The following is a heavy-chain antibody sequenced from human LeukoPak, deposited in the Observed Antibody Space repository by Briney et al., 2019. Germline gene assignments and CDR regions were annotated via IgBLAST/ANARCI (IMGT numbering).Heavy chain of an antibody. CDR3: ARSTGFWSGYPFDY. D-gene: IGHD3-3*01. CDR2: IYSGGST. Sequence: GGSLRLSCAASGFTVSSNYMSWVRQAPGKGLEWVSVIYSGGSTYYADSVMGRFTISRDNSKNTLYLQMNSLSAEDTAVYYCARSTGFWSGYPFDYWGQGTLVTVSS. J-gene: IGHJ4*02. V-gene: IGHV3-53*01. CDR1: GFTVSSNY.